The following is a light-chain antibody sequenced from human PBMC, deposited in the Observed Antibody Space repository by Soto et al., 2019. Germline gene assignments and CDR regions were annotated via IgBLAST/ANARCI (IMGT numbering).Light chain of an antibody. CDR2: DAS. Sequence: DIVLTQSPATLSLSPGERATLSCRASQSVSSFLAWYQQKPGQAHRLLIYDASHRATGIPARFSGSGSGTDFTLTISGLEYEDFAVYYCQQRNSWPLTFGGGTKVEIK. CDR1: QSVSSF. V-gene: IGKV3-11*01. J-gene: IGKJ4*01. CDR3: QQRNSWPLT.